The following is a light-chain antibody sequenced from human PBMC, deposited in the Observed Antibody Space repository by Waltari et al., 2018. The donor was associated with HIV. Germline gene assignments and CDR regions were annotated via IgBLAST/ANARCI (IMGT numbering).Light chain of an antibody. V-gene: IGKV1-5*03. CDR3: QHYKTITLT. Sequence: DIHITPSPPTLYASLAHPVTITCRARKSSSGWFAWYQQKQGKDPKILIYNASPLESGVPSRFSGSGSETEFTLTISSLQPDDFVTYYCQHYKTITLTFGPGTKVEFK. J-gene: IGKJ1*01. CDR1: KSSSGW. CDR2: NAS.